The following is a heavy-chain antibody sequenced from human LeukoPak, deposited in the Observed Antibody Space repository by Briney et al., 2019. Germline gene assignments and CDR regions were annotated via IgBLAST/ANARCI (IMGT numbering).Heavy chain of an antibody. J-gene: IGHJ4*02. CDR1: GFTFSSYS. V-gene: IGHV3-7*01. CDR3: ARRGLRYFDY. CDR2: IKQDGSEK. Sequence: GGSLRLSCAASGFTFSSYSMNWVRQAPGKGLEWVANIKQDGSEKYYVDSVKGRFTISRDNAKNSLYLQMNSLRAEDTAVYYCARRGLRYFDYWGQGTLVTVSS. D-gene: IGHD3-22*01.